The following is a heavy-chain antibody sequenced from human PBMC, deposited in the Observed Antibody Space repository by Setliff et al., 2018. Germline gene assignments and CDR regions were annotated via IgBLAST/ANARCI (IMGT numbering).Heavy chain of an antibody. CDR2: ICTSGST. CDR1: GGSISSYY. D-gene: IGHD5-18*01. Sequence: LSLTCTVSGGSISSYYWSWIRQPAGKGLEWIGRICTSGSTNYNPSLKSRVTMSVDTSKNQFSLKLSSVTAADTAVYYCARDGGAAMDEFYYYYMDVWGKGTTVTVSS. V-gene: IGHV4-4*07. J-gene: IGHJ6*03. CDR3: ARDGGAAMDEFYYYYMDV.